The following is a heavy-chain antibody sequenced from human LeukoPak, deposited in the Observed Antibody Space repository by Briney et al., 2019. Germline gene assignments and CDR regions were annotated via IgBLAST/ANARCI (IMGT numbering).Heavy chain of an antibody. Sequence: SQTLALTCVVSGDSVSRKSVAWNWIRQSPSRGLEWLGRTYYRSKWYNDYAVSMRSRIMITGDTSKNQFSLHLKSVIPEDTAVYFCARDSSPIEYCGGDCYFGDWHFDLWGRGTLVTISS. CDR3: ARDSSPIEYCGGDCYFGDWHFDL. J-gene: IGHJ2*01. D-gene: IGHD2-21*01. CDR1: GDSVSRKSVA. V-gene: IGHV6-1*01. CDR2: TYYRSKWYN.